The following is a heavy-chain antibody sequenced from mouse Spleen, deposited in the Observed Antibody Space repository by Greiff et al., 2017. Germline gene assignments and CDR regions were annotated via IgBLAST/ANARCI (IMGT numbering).Heavy chain of an antibody. J-gene: IGHJ1*01. D-gene: IGHD4-1*01. CDR2: IYWDDDK. CDR3: ARRELLTVHGGYFDV. Sequence: QVQLQQSGPGILQPSQTLSLTCSFSGFSLSTSGMGVSWIRQPSGKGLEWLAHIYWDDDKRYNPSLKSRLTISKDTSRNQVFLKITSVDTADTATYYCARRELLTVHGGYFDVWGAGTTVTVSS. V-gene: IGHV8-12*01. CDR1: GFSLSTSGMG.